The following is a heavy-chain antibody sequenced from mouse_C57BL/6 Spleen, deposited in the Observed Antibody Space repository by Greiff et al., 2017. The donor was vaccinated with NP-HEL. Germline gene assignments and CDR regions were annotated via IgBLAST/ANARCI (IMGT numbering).Heavy chain of an antibody. J-gene: IGHJ3*01. D-gene: IGHD3-2*02. Sequence: EVQLQQSGPELVKPGASVKISCKASGYTFTDYYMHWVKQSHGKSLEWIGDINPNNGGTSYNQKFKGKATLTVDKSSSTAYMELRSLTSEDSAVYYCARRDNSGSAWFAYWGQGTLVTVSA. CDR2: INPNNGGT. V-gene: IGHV1-26*01. CDR1: GYTFTDYY. CDR3: ARRDNSGSAWFAY.